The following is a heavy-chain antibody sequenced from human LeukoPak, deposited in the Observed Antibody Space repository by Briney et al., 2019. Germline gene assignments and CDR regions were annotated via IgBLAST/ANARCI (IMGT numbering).Heavy chain of an antibody. Sequence: ASVKVSCKASGYSFTDKYMHWVRQAPGQGLEWMGWINPNSGGTNYAQKFQGRVTMTRDTSISTAYMELSRLRSDDTAVYYCARDIEGEAAGPLNWFDPWGQGTLVTVSS. D-gene: IGHD6-13*01. CDR3: ARDIEGEAAGPLNWFDP. CDR2: INPNSGGT. J-gene: IGHJ5*02. CDR1: GYSFTDKY. V-gene: IGHV1-2*02.